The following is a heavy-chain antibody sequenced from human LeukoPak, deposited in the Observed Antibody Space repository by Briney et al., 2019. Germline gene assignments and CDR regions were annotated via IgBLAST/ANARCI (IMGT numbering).Heavy chain of an antibody. CDR2: IKSKTDGGTT. Sequence: PGGSLRLSWAASGFTFSNAWMSWVRQAPGKGLEWVGRIKSKTDGGTTDYAAPVKGRFTISRDDSKNTLYLQMNSLKTEDTAVYYCTTVSMIVGRYFDYWGQGTLVTVSS. CDR3: TTVSMIVGRYFDY. J-gene: IGHJ4*02. CDR1: GFTFSNAW. D-gene: IGHD3-22*01. V-gene: IGHV3-15*01.